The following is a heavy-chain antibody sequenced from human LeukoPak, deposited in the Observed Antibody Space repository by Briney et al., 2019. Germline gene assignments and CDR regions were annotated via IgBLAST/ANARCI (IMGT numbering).Heavy chain of an antibody. CDR1: GGTFSSYT. Sequence: SVKVSCKASGGTFSSYTISWVRQAPGQGLEWMGRIIPILGIANYAQKFQGRVTITADKSTSTAYMELSSLRSEDTAVYYCARDYQEYYYGSGSPAFDPGGQGTLVTVSS. CDR2: IIPILGIA. J-gene: IGHJ5*02. CDR3: ARDYQEYYYGSGSPAFDP. D-gene: IGHD3-10*01. V-gene: IGHV1-69*04.